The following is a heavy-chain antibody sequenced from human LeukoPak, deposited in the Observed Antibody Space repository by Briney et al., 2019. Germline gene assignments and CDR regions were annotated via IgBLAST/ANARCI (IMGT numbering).Heavy chain of an antibody. D-gene: IGHD6-13*01. CDR3: ARGGSGSSWFWFY. CDR2: IKQDGSEK. J-gene: IGHJ4*02. CDR1: GFSFSSNW. Sequence: GGSLRLSCAASGFSFSSNWMTWVRQAPGKGLEWVANIKQDGSEKYCVDSVKGRFTISRDNAKNSLFLQMDSLGAEDTAVYYCARGGSGSSWFWFYWGQGTLVTVSS. V-gene: IGHV3-7*05.